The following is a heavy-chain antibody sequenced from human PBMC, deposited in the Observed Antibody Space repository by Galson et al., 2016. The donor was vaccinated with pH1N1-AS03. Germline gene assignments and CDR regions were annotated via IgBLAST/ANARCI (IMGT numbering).Heavy chain of an antibody. CDR1: GLSVAKNY. CDR2: IYTGGDT. J-gene: IGHJ4*02. D-gene: IGHD1-26*01. CDR3: ARVDSSTYSDVWVPFDY. V-gene: IGHV3-53*01. Sequence: SLRLSCAVSGLSVAKNYMSWVRQAPGKGLEWVSSIYTGGDTFYTDSVRGRFTISRDDSKNTLYLQMNSLRAADTAMYYCARVDSSTYSDVWVPFDYWGQGTLVTVSS.